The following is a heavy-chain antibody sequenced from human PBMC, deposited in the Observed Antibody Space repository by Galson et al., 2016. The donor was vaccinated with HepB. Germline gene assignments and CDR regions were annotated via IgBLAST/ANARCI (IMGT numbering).Heavy chain of an antibody. J-gene: IGHJ4*02. D-gene: IGHD4-17*01. Sequence: SVKVSCKASGYTFTSYNVHWMRQAPGQGLEWMGIINPSGGSTSYAQKFQGRVTMTRDTSTSTVYMELSSLRFEDTAVYYCARGGYGDYGTVGDGYWGQGTLVTVSS. V-gene: IGHV1-46*01. CDR3: ARGGYGDYGTVGDGY. CDR1: GYTFTSYN. CDR2: INPSGGST.